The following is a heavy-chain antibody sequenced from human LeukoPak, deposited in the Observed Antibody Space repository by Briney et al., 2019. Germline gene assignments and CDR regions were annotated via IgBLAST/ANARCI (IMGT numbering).Heavy chain of an antibody. CDR3: PADDHGNSREFDY. D-gene: IGHD4-23*01. Sequence: GSLRLSCIASWFTFIDAWLGWVRQAPGKGLEWIGRIRSKTDGETTEYTEPVKGRFTISRDDSKNTLYLQMNSLKAEDTALYYCPADDHGNSREFDYWGQGTLVTVSS. J-gene: IGHJ4*02. CDR1: WFTFIDAW. V-gene: IGHV3-15*01. CDR2: IRSKTDGETT.